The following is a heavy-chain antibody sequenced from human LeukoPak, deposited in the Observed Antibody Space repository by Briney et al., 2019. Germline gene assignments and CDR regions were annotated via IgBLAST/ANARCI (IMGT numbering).Heavy chain of an antibody. J-gene: IGHJ5*02. CDR2: IYYSGST. CDR3: ARESRFLEWLGHWFEP. D-gene: IGHD3-3*01. CDR1: GGSISSGDYY. V-gene: IGHV4-30-4*08. Sequence: PSQTLSLTCTVSGGSISSGDYYWSWIRQPPGKGLEWIGYIYYSGSTNYNPSLKSRVTISVDTSKNQFSLKLSSVTAADTAVYYCARESRFLEWLGHWFEPWGQGTLVTVSS.